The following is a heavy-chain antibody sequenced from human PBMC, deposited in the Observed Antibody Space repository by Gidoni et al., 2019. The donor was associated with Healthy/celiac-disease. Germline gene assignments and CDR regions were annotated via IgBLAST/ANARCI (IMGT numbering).Heavy chain of an antibody. Sequence: QVQLLQSGAAVKNPGASVKVSCQASGSTFPRYYMHWVRQAPGQGLEWMGIINPSGGSTSYAQKFQGRVTMTRDTSTSTVYMELSSLRSEDTAVYYCARAVRVFGVVSKPSTRFDYWGQGTLVTVSS. CDR2: INPSGGST. J-gene: IGHJ4*02. CDR1: GSTFPRYY. D-gene: IGHD3-3*01. V-gene: IGHV1-46*01. CDR3: ARAVRVFGVVSKPSTRFDY.